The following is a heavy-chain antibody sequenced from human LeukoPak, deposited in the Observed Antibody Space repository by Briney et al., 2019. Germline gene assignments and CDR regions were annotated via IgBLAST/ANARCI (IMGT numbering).Heavy chain of an antibody. CDR3: ARDHSVATIGRGYDYYMDV. D-gene: IGHD5-12*01. CDR1: GYIFIVHY. V-gene: IGHV1-2*02. Sequence: ASVRVSFKASGYIFIVHYIHWVRQAPGQGLEGMGWISPNSGGTNYAQTFQGRVTMTRHTSMSTVYMEFSSLRSDDTAVYYCARDHSVATIGRGYDYYMDVWGKGTTVTVSS. J-gene: IGHJ6*03. CDR2: ISPNSGGT.